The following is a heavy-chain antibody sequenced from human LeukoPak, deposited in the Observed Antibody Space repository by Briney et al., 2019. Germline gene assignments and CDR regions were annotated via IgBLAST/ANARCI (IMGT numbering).Heavy chain of an antibody. CDR2: LYASGTT. J-gene: IGHJ3*02. D-gene: IGHD3-9*01. Sequence: SETLSLTCTVSGGSIGSYYWSWIRQPAGRGLEWIGRLYASGTTYYTPSLKSRVTMSVDTSKNQFSLKLRSVTAADTAVYYCARDPYYDTLTGHLILGAFDIWGQGTMVTVSS. V-gene: IGHV4-4*07. CDR1: GGSIGSYY. CDR3: ARDPYYDTLTGHLILGAFDI.